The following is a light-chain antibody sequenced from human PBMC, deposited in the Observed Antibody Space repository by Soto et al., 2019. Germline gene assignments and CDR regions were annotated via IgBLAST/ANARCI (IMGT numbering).Light chain of an antibody. CDR2: EVS. J-gene: IGLJ1*01. Sequence: QSVLTQPASVTGSPGQSIPISCTGTSSDVGGYNYVSWYQQQSGKAPKLMIHEVSNRPSGVSNRFSGSKSGNTASLTISGLQAEDEADYYCSSYASSRAYVFGIGTKVTVL. CDR3: SSYASSRAYV. CDR1: SSDVGGYNY. V-gene: IGLV2-14*01.